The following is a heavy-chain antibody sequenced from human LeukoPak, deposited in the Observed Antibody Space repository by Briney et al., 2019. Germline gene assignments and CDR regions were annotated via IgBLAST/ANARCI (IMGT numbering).Heavy chain of an antibody. J-gene: IGHJ4*02. V-gene: IGHV4-59*08. CDR2: IYYSGGT. CDR3: ARGDRGVLRYFDWLPDFDY. Sequence: SETLSLTCTVSGGSISSYYWSWIRQPPGKGLEWIGYIYYSGGTNYNPSLKSRVTISVDTSKNQFSLKLSSVTAADTAVYYCARGDRGVLRYFDWLPDFDYWGQGTLVTVSS. CDR1: GGSISSYY. D-gene: IGHD3-9*01.